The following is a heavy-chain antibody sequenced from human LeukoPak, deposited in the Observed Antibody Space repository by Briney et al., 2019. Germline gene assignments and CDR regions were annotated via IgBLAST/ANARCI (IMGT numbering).Heavy chain of an antibody. V-gene: IGHV1-24*01. Sequence: ASVKVSCKVSGYTLTELSMHWVRQAPGKGLEWMGGFDPEDGETIYAQKFRGRGTMTEDTSTDTAYMELSGLRSEDTAVYYCATGGTYYDILTGYSPNPFDYWGQGTLVTVSS. CDR2: FDPEDGET. CDR1: GYTLTELS. D-gene: IGHD3-9*01. J-gene: IGHJ4*02. CDR3: ATGGTYYDILTGYSPNPFDY.